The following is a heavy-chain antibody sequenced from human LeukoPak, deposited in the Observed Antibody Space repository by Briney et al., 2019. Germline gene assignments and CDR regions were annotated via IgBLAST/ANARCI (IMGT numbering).Heavy chain of an antibody. CDR2: INHSGST. D-gene: IGHD2-21*02. V-gene: IGHV4-34*01. Sequence: ETLSLTCAVYGGSFSGYYWSWIRQPPGKGLEWIGEINHSGSTNYNPSLKSRVTISVDTSKNQFSLKLSSVTAADTAVYYCARTVVTASEYYFDYWGQGTLVTVSS. CDR1: GGSFSGYY. CDR3: ARTVVTASEYYFDY. J-gene: IGHJ4*02.